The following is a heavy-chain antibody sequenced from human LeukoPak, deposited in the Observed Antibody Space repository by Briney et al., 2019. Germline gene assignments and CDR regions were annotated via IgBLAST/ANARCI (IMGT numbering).Heavy chain of an antibody. V-gene: IGHV3-53*01. CDR3: ARDPATYSGFDARGGPYYYGMDV. CDR1: GFTVSSNY. CDR2: IYSSGST. D-gene: IGHD5-12*01. J-gene: IGHJ6*02. Sequence: GGSLRLSCAASGFTVSSNYMSWVRQAPGKGLEWVSVIYSSGSTYYADSVKGRFTISRDNSKNTLYLQMNSLRAEDTAVYYCARDPATYSGFDARGGPYYYGMDVWGQGTTVTVSS.